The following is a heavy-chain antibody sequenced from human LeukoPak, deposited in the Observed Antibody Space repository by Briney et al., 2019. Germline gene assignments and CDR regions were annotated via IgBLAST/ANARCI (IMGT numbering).Heavy chain of an antibody. V-gene: IGHV4-39*01. D-gene: IGHD3-3*01. CDR2: IYYSGST. J-gene: IGHJ6*02. CDR1: GGSISSSSYY. Sequence: SETLSLTCTVSGGSISSSSYYWGWIRQPPGKGLEWIGSIYYSGSTYYNPSLKSRVTISVDTSKNQFPLKLSSVTAADTAVYYCARHPNYDFWSLEYYYGMDVWGQGTTVTVSS. CDR3: ARHPNYDFWSLEYYYGMDV.